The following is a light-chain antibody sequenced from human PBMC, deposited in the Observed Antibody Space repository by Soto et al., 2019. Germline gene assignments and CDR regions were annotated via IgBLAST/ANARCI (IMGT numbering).Light chain of an antibody. CDR2: GAS. CDR1: QSVSSSY. J-gene: IGKJ1*01. Sequence: IVLTPDPGTLSLSPGERATLSCRASQSVSSSYLAWYQQKSGQAPRLLIYGASSRATGIPDRFSGSGSGTDFTLTISRLEPEDFAVYYCQQYGSSPRTFGQGTKVEIK. CDR3: QQYGSSPRT. V-gene: IGKV3-20*01.